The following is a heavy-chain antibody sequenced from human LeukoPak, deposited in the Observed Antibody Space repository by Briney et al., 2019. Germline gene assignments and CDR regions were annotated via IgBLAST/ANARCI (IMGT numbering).Heavy chain of an antibody. CDR3: ARRYDSSGYYAAFDY. J-gene: IGHJ4*02. CDR1: GYSFTSYW. Sequence: GESLKISCKGSGYSFTSYWIGWVRQMPGKGLEWMGIIYPGDSDTRYSPSFQGQVTISADKSISTAYLQWSSLKASDTAMYYCARRYDSSGYYAAFDYWGQGTLVTVSS. D-gene: IGHD3-22*01. V-gene: IGHV5-51*01. CDR2: IYPGDSDT.